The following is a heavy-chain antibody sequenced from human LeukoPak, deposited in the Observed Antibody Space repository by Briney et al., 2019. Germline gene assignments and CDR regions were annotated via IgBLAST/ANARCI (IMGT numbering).Heavy chain of an antibody. CDR1: GGSISSYY. Sequence: PETLSLTCTVPGGSISSYYWSWIRQPPGKGLEWIGYIHYSGSTNYNPSLQSRVTISVDTSKNQFSLKLSSVTAADTAMYYCARHEYSYGCRSAFDIWGQGTMVTVSS. CDR3: ARHEYSYGCRSAFDI. J-gene: IGHJ3*02. CDR2: IHYSGST. D-gene: IGHD5-18*01. V-gene: IGHV4-59*08.